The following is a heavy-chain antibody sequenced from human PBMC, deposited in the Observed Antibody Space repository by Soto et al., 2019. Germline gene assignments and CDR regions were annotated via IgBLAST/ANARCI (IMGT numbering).Heavy chain of an antibody. CDR2: INAGNGNT. Sequence: VQLVQSGAEVKKPGASVKVSCKASGYTFTSYAMHWVRQAPGQRLEWMGWINAGNGNTKYSQKFQGRVTITRDTSASTAYMELSSLRSEDTAVYYCARRVAVAPYYYYGMDVWGQGTTVTVSS. V-gene: IGHV1-3*01. D-gene: IGHD6-19*01. CDR1: GYTFTSYA. CDR3: ARRVAVAPYYYYGMDV. J-gene: IGHJ6*02.